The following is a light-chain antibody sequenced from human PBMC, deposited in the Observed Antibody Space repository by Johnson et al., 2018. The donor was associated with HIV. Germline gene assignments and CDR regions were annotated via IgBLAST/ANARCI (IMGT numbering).Light chain of an antibody. V-gene: IGLV1-51*01. Sequence: QSVLTQPPSVSAAPGQKVTISCSGSSSNIGNNYVSWYQQLPGTAPKLLIYDNNTRPSGLPDRFSGSKSGTSATLGITGLQTGDEADDYRGTWDSTLSANFFGTVTEFTVL. J-gene: IGLJ1*01. CDR1: SSNIGNNY. CDR3: GTWDSTLSANF. CDR2: DNN.